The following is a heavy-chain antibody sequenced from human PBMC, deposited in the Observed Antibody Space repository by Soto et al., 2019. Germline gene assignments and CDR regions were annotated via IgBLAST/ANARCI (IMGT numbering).Heavy chain of an antibody. Sequence: QAQLVESGGGVVQPGRSLRLSCAASGFTFSSYAMLWVRQAPRKGLEWVAVISYDGSNKYYADSVKGRFTISRDNAMNALYLQMNSLRAEDTAVYYCTSEWGGGTMVRGVIIPYFDYWGQGTLVTVSS. CDR3: TSEWGGGTMVRGVIIPYFDY. V-gene: IGHV3-30-3*01. CDR2: ISYDGSNK. D-gene: IGHD3-10*01. J-gene: IGHJ4*02. CDR1: GFTFSSYA.